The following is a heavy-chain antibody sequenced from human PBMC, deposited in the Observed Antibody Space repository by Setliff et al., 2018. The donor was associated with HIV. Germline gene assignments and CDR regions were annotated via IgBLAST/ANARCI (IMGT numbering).Heavy chain of an antibody. CDR2: INPRGGKA. CDR3: AREGHVATPGSSEFDP. CDR1: GYSFSSYY. V-gene: IGHV1-46*01. Sequence: ASVKVSCKASGYSFSSYYMHWVRQAPGQGLEWMGIINPRGGKANYAQRFQGRLTVTTDTSTSTVYMGLRLLTSDDTAIYYCAREGHVATPGSSEFDPWGQGTLVTVSS. J-gene: IGHJ5*02. D-gene: IGHD2-15*01.